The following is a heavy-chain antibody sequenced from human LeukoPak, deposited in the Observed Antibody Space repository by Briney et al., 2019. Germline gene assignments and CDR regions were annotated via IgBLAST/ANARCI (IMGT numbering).Heavy chain of an antibody. CDR1: GFTFSSYA. Sequence: GGSLRLSCAASGFTFSSYAMSWVRQAPGKGLEWVAVISYDGSNKYYADSVKGRFTTSRDNSKNTLYLQMNSLRAEDTAVYYCARGGGGYDISLIDYWGQGTLVTVSS. V-gene: IGHV3-30-3*01. CDR3: ARGGGGYDISLIDY. CDR2: ISYDGSNK. J-gene: IGHJ4*02. D-gene: IGHD3-9*01.